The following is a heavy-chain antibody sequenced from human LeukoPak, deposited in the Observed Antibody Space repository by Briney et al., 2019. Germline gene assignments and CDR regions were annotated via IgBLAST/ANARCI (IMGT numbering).Heavy chain of an antibody. Sequence: GGSLRLSCAASGFTFSSYWMHWVRQAPGKGLVWVSRINSDGSSTSYADSVKGRFTISRDNSKNTLYVQVNSLGTEDTAAYYCAKGSYYDSSGSFYFDYWGQGTLVTVS. CDR2: INSDGSST. CDR1: GFTFSSYW. J-gene: IGHJ4*02. D-gene: IGHD3-22*01. V-gene: IGHV3-74*01. CDR3: AKGSYYDSSGSFYFDY.